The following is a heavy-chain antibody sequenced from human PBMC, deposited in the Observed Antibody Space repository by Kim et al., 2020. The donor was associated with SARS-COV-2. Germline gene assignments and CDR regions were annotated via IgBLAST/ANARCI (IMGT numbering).Heavy chain of an antibody. V-gene: IGHV3-23*01. CDR2: ISDSGVST. J-gene: IGHJ4*02. CDR3: ARGMSSAWFPSVDY. CDR1: GFTFSSNA. D-gene: IGHD6-19*01. Sequence: GGSLRLSCAASGFTFSSNAMYWVRQAPGKGLEWVSSISDSGVSTYYADSVKGRLTISRDNSKNTLYLQMNSLRAEDTAVYYCARGMSSAWFPSVDYWGQGTLVTVSS.